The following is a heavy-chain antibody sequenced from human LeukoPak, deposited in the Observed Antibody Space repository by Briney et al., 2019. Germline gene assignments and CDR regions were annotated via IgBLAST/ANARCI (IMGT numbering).Heavy chain of an antibody. D-gene: IGHD3-10*01. CDR3: ARGDGSGSYRDTFDY. V-gene: IGHV3-74*01. CDR2: INTDGSIT. Sequence: GGSLRLSCAASGFTFSSYWMHWVRQAPGKGLVWVSRINTDGSITNYADSVKGRFTLSRDDAKNTLYVQMNSLRAEDTAVYYCARGDGSGSYRDTFDYWGQGTLVTVSS. CDR1: GFTFSSYW. J-gene: IGHJ4*02.